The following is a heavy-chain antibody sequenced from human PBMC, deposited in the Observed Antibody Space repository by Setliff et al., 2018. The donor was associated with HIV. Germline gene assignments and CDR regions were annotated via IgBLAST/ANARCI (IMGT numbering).Heavy chain of an antibody. Sequence: GGSLRLSCVVSGFTFRSYAMSWVRQAPGKGLQWVSGISVSGATTFYADSVKGRCTISRDNSKNTLHLQINSLRAADTAMYFCARESRNDFWSGYYRTFDIWGQGTMVTVSS. CDR1: GFTFRSYA. CDR3: ARESRNDFWSGYYRTFDI. J-gene: IGHJ3*02. CDR2: ISVSGATT. V-gene: IGHV3-23*01. D-gene: IGHD3-3*01.